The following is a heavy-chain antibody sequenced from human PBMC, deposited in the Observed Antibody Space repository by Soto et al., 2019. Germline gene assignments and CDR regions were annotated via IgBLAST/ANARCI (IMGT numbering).Heavy chain of an antibody. CDR2: IIPILGTT. Sequence: QVQLLQSGTELRQPGSSVTISCTPSGGTFISSAFAWVRQAPGGRIEWMGGIIPILGTTKYAAKFLGRVTIRADDSSRTAFLELSSLTVDDTAVYFCAKKNPHGDSNKAWLDPWGQGTLVTVST. D-gene: IGHD2-8*01. J-gene: IGHJ5*02. CDR1: GGTFISSA. V-gene: IGHV1-69*01. CDR3: AKKNPHGDSNKAWLDP.